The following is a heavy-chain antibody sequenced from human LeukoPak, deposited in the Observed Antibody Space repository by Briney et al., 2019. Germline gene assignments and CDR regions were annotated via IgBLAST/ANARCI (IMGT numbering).Heavy chain of an antibody. CDR1: GFTFSSYW. Sequence: GGSLRLSCAASGFTFSSYWMSWVRQAPGKGLEWVSGINWNGGNTNYADSVKGRFTISRDNAKNSLYLQMNSLRAEDTALYYCARGDFYYYMDVWGKGTTVTVSS. V-gene: IGHV3-20*04. CDR3: ARGDFYYYMDV. J-gene: IGHJ6*03. CDR2: INWNGGNT.